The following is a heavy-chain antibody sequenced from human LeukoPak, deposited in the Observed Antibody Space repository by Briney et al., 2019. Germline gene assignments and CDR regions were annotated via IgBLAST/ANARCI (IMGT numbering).Heavy chain of an antibody. J-gene: IGHJ4*02. CDR1: GFTFSSYA. D-gene: IGHD3-9*01. CDR3: AKDSQSSPTYYDILTGHQYYFDY. CDR2: ISGSGGST. Sequence: GGSLRLSCAASGFTFSSYAMSWVRQAPGKGLEWVSAISGSGGSTYYADSVKGRFTISRDNSKNTLYLQMNSLRAEDTAVYYCAKDSQSSPTYYDILTGHQYYFDYWGQGTLVTVSS. V-gene: IGHV3-23*01.